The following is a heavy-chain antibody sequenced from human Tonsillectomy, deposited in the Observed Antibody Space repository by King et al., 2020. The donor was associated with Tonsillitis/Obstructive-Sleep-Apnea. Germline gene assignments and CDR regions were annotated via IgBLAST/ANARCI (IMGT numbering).Heavy chain of an antibody. Sequence: VQLVESGGGLVKPGGCLRVSCAASGFIFSSYSMNWVRQAPGKGLEWVASISSSSSDIYYADSVKGRFTISRDNAKNSLYLQMNSLRAEDTAVYYCAREGFGDVGESFDYWGQGTLVTVSS. V-gene: IGHV3-21*01. CDR1: GFIFSSYS. CDR3: AREGFGDVGESFDY. J-gene: IGHJ4*02. D-gene: IGHD3-16*01. CDR2: ISSSSSDI.